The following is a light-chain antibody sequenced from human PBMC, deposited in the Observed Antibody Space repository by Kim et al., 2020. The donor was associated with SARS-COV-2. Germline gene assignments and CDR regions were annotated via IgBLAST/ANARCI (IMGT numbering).Light chain of an antibody. Sequence: ASVGDRVTITCRASQGVRNDLDWYQQKPRKAPKRLIYAASSLQSGVPSRFSGSGSGTEFTLTISSLQPEDLATYYCLQHNSYRLTFGGGTKVDIK. CDR1: QGVRND. J-gene: IGKJ4*01. CDR3: LQHNSYRLT. V-gene: IGKV1-17*01. CDR2: AAS.